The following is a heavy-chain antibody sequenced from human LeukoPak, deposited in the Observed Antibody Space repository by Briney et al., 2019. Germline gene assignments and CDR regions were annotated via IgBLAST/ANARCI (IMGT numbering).Heavy chain of an antibody. CDR1: GGSISSSSYY. CDR2: IYYSGST. V-gene: IGHV4-39*07. CDR3: ARDVHDFWSGFCPSFDY. Sequence: PSETLPLTCTVSGGSISSSSYYWGWIRQPPGKGLEWIGSIYYSGSTYYNPSLKSRVTISVDTSKNQFSLKLSSVTAADTAVYYCARDVHDFWSGFCPSFDYWGQGTLVTVSS. D-gene: IGHD3-3*01. J-gene: IGHJ4*02.